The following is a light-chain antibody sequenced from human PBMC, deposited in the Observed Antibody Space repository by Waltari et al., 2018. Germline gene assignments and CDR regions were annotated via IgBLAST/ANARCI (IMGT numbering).Light chain of an antibody. J-gene: IGKJ5*01. CDR1: QSVSSY. CDR3: QQRSNWPPIT. Sequence: EIVLTQSPATLSLSPGERATLSCRASQSVSSYLAWSHQKPGQAPRLLIYDASNRATGIPARFSGSGSGTDFTLTISSLEPEDFVVYYCQQRSNWPPITFGQGTRLEIK. V-gene: IGKV3-11*01. CDR2: DAS.